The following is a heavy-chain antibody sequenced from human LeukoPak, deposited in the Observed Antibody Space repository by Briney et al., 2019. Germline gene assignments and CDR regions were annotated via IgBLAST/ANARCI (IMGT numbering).Heavy chain of an antibody. Sequence: GGSLRLSCAASGFTFNSYGMHWVRQAPGKGLEWVAVISYDGSNKYYADSVKGRFTISRDNSKNTLYLQMNSLRAEDTAVYYCARDGGIIRFGGQDVWGQGTTVTVS. CDR3: ARDGGIIRFGGQDV. D-gene: IGHD3-16*01. CDR2: ISYDGSNK. V-gene: IGHV3-30*03. J-gene: IGHJ6*02. CDR1: GFTFNSYG.